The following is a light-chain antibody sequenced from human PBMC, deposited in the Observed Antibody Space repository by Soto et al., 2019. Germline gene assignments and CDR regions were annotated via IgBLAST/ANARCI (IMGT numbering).Light chain of an antibody. V-gene: IGKV1-39*01. J-gene: IGKJ2*01. CDR1: HSISSY. CDR2: AAS. CDR3: QHTYSTPHT. Sequence: DIQLTQSPSSLSASVGDRVTITCRASHSISSYLSWYQQKPGKAPYLLIYAASNLQTGVPSRFSGSESGTDFTLTISSLQPEDFATYYCQHTYSTPHTFGQGTKLEIK.